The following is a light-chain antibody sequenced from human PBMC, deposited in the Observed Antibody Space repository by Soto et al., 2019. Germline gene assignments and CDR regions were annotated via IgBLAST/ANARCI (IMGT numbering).Light chain of an antibody. Sequence: QSVLTQPASVSGSPGQSITISYTGTSSDVGGYNYVSWYQQHPGKAPKLMIYDVSNRPSGVSNRFSGSKSGNTASLTISGLQAEDEADYYCSSYTSSSTLMVFGGGTQLTVL. CDR3: SSYTSSSTLMV. J-gene: IGLJ2*01. CDR1: SSDVGGYNY. CDR2: DVS. V-gene: IGLV2-14*01.